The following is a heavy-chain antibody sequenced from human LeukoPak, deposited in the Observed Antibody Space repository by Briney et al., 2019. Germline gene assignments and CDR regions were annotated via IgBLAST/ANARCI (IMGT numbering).Heavy chain of an antibody. J-gene: IGHJ1*01. V-gene: IGHV1-2*02. CDR3: AREHDSSGYYDRFQH. Sequence: GASVKVSCKASGYTFTGYYMHWVRQAPGQGLEWMGWINPNGGGTNYEKKFKGRVTMTRDTSISTAYMELSRLRSDDTAVYYCAREHDSSGYYDRFQHWGQGTLVTVSS. CDR1: GYTFTGYY. CDR2: INPNGGGT. D-gene: IGHD3-22*01.